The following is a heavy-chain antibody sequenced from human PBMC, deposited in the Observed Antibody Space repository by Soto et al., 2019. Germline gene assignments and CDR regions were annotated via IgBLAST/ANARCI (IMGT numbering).Heavy chain of an antibody. CDR3: AKQRAITMIVVVTPDAFDI. J-gene: IGHJ3*02. V-gene: IGHV3-23*01. CDR1: GFTFSSYA. Sequence: EVQLLESGGGLVQPGGSLRLSCAASGFTFSSYAMSWVRQAPGKGLEWVSAISGSGGSTYYADSVKGRFTISRDNSKNTLYLQMNSLRAEDTAVYYCAKQRAITMIVVVTPDAFDIWGQGTMVTVSS. CDR2: ISGSGGST. D-gene: IGHD3-22*01.